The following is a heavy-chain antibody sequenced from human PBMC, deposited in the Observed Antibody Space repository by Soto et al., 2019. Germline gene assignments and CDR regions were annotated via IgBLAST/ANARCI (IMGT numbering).Heavy chain of an antibody. CDR1: GFTFSGYG. Sequence: QVQLVESGGGVVQPGRSLRLYCAASGFTFSGYGMHWVRQAPGKGMEWVAVIWYDGSNENYADTVKGRFTISRDNSENTLYLQMNSLRDEATAVYYCARPFSSGWYADYWGQGTLVTVSS. CDR3: ARPFSSGWYADY. V-gene: IGHV3-33*01. J-gene: IGHJ4*02. CDR2: IWYDGSNE. D-gene: IGHD6-19*01.